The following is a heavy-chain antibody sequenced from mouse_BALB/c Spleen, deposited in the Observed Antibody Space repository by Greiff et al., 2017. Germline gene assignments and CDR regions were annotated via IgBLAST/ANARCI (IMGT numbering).Heavy chain of an antibody. J-gene: IGHJ3*01. Sequence: EVQGVESGGGLVQPGGSLRLSCATSGFTFTDYYMSWVRQPPGKALEWLGFIRNKANGYTTEYSASVKGRFTISRDNSQSILYLQMNTLRAEDSATYYCARDRGDSAWFAYWGQGTLVTVSA. D-gene: IGHD2-13*01. CDR1: GFTFTDYY. CDR3: ARDRGDSAWFAY. CDR2: IRNKANGYTT. V-gene: IGHV7-3*02.